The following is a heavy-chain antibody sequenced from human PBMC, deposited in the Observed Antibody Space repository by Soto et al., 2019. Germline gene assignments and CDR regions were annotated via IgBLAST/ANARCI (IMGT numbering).Heavy chain of an antibody. J-gene: IGHJ4*02. V-gene: IGHV4-34*01. D-gene: IGHD3-3*01. CDR1: GGSFSGYY. Sequence: SETLSLTCAVYGGSFSGYYWSWIRQPPGKGLEWIGEINHSGSTNYNPSLKSRVTISVDTSKNQFSLKLSSVTAADTAVYYCARAYYDFWSGYYLPFDYWGQGTLVTVSS. CDR2: INHSGST. CDR3: ARAYYDFWSGYYLPFDY.